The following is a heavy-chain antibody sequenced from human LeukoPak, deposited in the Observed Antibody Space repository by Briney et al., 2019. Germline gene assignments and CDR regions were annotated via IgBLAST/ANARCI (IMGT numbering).Heavy chain of an antibody. CDR2: IYSGGST. V-gene: IGHV3-53*01. D-gene: IGHD4-17*01. CDR1: GFTVSSNY. J-gene: IGHJ4*02. Sequence: GGSLRLSCAASGFTVSSNYMSWVRQAPGKGLEWVSVIYSGGSTYYADSVKGRFTISRDNSKNTLYLQMNSLRAEDTAVYYCASLPDYGDYIDCWGQGTLVTVSS. CDR3: ASLPDYGDYIDC.